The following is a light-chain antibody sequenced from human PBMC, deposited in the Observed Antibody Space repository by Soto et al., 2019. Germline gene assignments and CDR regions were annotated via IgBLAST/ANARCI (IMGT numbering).Light chain of an antibody. V-gene: IGKV3-15*01. CDR3: QQGHNWPLT. Sequence: EIVMTQSPATLSLSPGERVTLSCRASQSISTELAWYQQKPGQPPRLLIYSASTRATGVPARFTGSGSGSEFTLTISGLQSEDFAVYYCQQGHNWPLTFGPGTRLEI. CDR1: QSISTE. J-gene: IGKJ2*01. CDR2: SAS.